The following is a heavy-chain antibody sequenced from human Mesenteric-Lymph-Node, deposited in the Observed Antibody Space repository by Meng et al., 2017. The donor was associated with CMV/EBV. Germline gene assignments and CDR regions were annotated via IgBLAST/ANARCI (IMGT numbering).Heavy chain of an antibody. CDR1: CTDKE. J-gene: IGHJ4*02. Sequence: CTDKEINGVRQSTGQGIEWMRWMNPNTGSAASAQKFQGRVTMTTDNSISTAYMELSSLISEDTAVYYCARAQRGYYGSGTYSYYFDYWGQGSLVTVSS. D-gene: IGHD3-10*01. CDR2: MNPNTGSA. V-gene: IGHV1-8*01. CDR3: ARAQRGYYGSGTYSYYFDY.